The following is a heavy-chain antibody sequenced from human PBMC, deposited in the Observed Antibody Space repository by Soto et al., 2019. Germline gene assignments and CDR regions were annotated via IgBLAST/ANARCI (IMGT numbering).Heavy chain of an antibody. CDR1: GFTFSSYA. J-gene: IGHJ6*03. CDR3: AKEAGAIVVGANYMDV. V-gene: IGHV3-23*01. Sequence: GGSLRLSCAASGFTFSSYAMSWVRQAPGKGLEWVSAISGSGGSTYYADSVKGRFTISRDNSKNTLYLQMNSLRAEDTAVYYCAKEAGAIVVGANYMDVWGKGTTVTVSS. D-gene: IGHD2-2*01. CDR2: ISGSGGST.